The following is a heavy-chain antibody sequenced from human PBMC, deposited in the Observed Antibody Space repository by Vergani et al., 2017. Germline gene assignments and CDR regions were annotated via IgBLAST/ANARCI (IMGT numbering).Heavy chain of an antibody. J-gene: IGHJ4*02. D-gene: IGHD3-9*01. CDR2: INPSGRHT. Sequence: QVQVVQSGAEVKKSGASVKVSCKTSGYTFSNNYMHWVRQAPGQGLEWMGIINPSGRHTNYAQKFQGRVTMTRDTSTSTVYMELSSLRSEDTAIYYCARGDYGILTGYRYWGQGTLVTVSA. CDR3: ARGDYGILTGYRY. V-gene: IGHV1-46*03. CDR1: GYTFSNNY.